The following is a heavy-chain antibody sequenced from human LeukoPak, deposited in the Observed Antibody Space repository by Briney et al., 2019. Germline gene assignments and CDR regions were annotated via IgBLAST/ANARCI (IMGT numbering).Heavy chain of an antibody. CDR1: GFTFGDYG. D-gene: IGHD1-26*01. V-gene: IGHV3-23*01. J-gene: IGHJ4*02. Sequence: PGRSLRLSCTASGFTFGDYGMIWVRQAPGKGLEWVSAISITVGGTYYADSVKGRFTISRDNSKNTLYLQMNSLSAEDTAVYYCAKRSHMVGATNPNYYFDHRGQATLVTVSS. CDR3: AKRSHMVGATNPNYYFDH. CDR2: ISITVGGT.